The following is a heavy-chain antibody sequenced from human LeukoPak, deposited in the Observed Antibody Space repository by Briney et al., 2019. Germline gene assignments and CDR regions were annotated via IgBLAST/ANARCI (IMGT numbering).Heavy chain of an antibody. Sequence: SETLSLTCTVSGGSISGSHYYWAWIRQPPGKGLEWIGIINYSGNTYYNPSLWSRATISVDTSTNQFSLNLDSVTASDTAVYYCARGYDYWGQGTLVAVSS. CDR2: INYSGNT. V-gene: IGHV4-39*01. CDR3: ARGYDY. J-gene: IGHJ4*02. D-gene: IGHD3-22*01. CDR1: GGSISGSHYY.